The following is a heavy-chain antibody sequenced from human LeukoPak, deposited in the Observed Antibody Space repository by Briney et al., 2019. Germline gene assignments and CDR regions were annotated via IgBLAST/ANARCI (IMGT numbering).Heavy chain of an antibody. CDR1: GGSISSGSYY. CDR2: IYTSGST. J-gene: IGHJ4*02. V-gene: IGHV4-61*02. D-gene: IGHD3-22*01. Sequence: KPSETLSLICTVSGGSISSGSYYWSWIRQPAGKGLEWIGRIYTSGSTNYNPSLKSRVTISVDTSKNQFSLKLSSVTAADTAVYYCARAKDTYYYDSSGSLDYWGQGTLVTVSS. CDR3: ARAKDTYYYDSSGSLDY.